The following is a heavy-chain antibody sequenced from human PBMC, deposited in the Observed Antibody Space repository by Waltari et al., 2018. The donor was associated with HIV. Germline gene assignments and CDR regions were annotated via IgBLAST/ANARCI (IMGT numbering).Heavy chain of an antibody. Sequence: EVQLVESGGGLVQPGGSLRLSCAASGVTVSGTTMIVVRQAPGKGLEWVSLIYTGGSTYYADSVKGRFTISRDNSKNTLYLQMNSLRAEDTAVYYCASPDTTMVHGHYYFYHMDVWGQGTTVTVSS. V-gene: IGHV3-66*01. CDR1: GVTVSGTT. J-gene: IGHJ6*02. CDR2: IYTGGST. D-gene: IGHD5-18*01. CDR3: ASPDTTMVHGHYYFYHMDV.